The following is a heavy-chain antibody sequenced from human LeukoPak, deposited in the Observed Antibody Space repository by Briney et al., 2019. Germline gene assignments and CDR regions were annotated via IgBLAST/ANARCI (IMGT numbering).Heavy chain of an antibody. D-gene: IGHD3-3*01. CDR1: GYSISSGSY. J-gene: IGHJ4*02. Sequence: TSETLSLTCTVSGYSISSGSYWGWIRQPPGKGLEWIGSIYHSGSTYYNPSLKSRVTISVDTSKNQFSLKLSSVTAADTAVYYCARDNYDFWSGKENYFDYWGQGTLVTVSS. V-gene: IGHV4-38-2*02. CDR2: IYHSGST. CDR3: ARDNYDFWSGKENYFDY.